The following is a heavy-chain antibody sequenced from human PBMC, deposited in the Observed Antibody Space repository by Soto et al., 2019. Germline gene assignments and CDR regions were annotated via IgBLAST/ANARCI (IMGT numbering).Heavy chain of an antibody. V-gene: IGHV4-59*01. J-gene: IGHJ4*02. CDR2: IYYSGST. CDR3: ARVTKEGYCSGGSCYEYYFDY. Sequence: SETLSLTCTVSGGSISSYYWSWIRQPPGKGLEWIGYIYYSGSTNYNPSLKSRVTISVDTSKNQFSLKLSSVTAADTAVYYCARVTKEGYCSGGSCYEYYFDYWGQGTLVTVSS. CDR1: GGSISSYY. D-gene: IGHD2-15*01.